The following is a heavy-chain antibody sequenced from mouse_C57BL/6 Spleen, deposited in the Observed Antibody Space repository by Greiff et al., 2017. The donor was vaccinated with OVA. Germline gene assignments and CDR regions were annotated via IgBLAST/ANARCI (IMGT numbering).Heavy chain of an antibody. V-gene: IGHV7-3*01. CDR2: IRNKANGYTT. D-gene: IGHD2-3*01. CDR1: GFTFTDYY. J-gene: IGHJ4*01. Sequence: EVKLMESGGGLVQPGGSLSLSCAASGFTFTDYYMSWVRQPPGKALEWLGFIRNKANGYTTEYSASVKGRFTISRDNSQSILYLQMNALRAEDSATYYCARDGYYPYYYAMDYWGQGTSVTVSS. CDR3: ARDGYYPYYYAMDY.